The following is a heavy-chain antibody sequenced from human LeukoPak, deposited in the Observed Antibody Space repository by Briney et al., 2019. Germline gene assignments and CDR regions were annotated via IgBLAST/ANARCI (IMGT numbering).Heavy chain of an antibody. CDR2: IKQDGSET. CDR1: GFTFSSYW. V-gene: IGHV3-7*01. J-gene: IGHJ4*02. CDR3: ARAMTTVTNLDY. Sequence: GGSLRLSCAASGFTFSSYWMSWVRQAPGKGLEWVANIKQDGSETYYVDSVKGRFTISRDNAKNSLYLQMNSLRAEDTAVYYRARAMTTVTNLDYWGQGTLVTVSS. D-gene: IGHD4-17*01.